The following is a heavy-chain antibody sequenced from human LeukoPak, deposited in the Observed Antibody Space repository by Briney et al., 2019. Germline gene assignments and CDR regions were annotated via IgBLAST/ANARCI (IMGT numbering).Heavy chain of an antibody. CDR3: ASQWLAHDAFDI. Sequence: GESLKISCKGSGYTFTSYWIAWVRQMPGKGLEWMGIIYPDDSDTRYSPSFQGQVTISADKSTSTAYLQWRSLKASDTAIYYCASQWLAHDAFDIWGQGTMVTVS. J-gene: IGHJ3*02. V-gene: IGHV5-51*01. D-gene: IGHD6-19*01. CDR1: GYTFTSYW. CDR2: IYPDDSDT.